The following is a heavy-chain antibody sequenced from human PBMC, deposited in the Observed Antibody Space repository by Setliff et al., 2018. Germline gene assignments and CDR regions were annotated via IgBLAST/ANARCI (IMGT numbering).Heavy chain of an antibody. V-gene: IGHV1-18*01. CDR3: SRLVRYCTRTSCQRLSCDDY. Sequence: GASVKVSCKASGYSFTSFSITWVRQAPGQGLEWLGWVSTYNGDTKSAQKFRGRVTMTTDTSTTTAYMDLRSLRPDDTAIYFCSRLVRYCTRTSCQRLSCDDYWGQGTLVTVSS. J-gene: IGHJ4*02. CDR2: VSTYNGDT. CDR1: GYSFTSFS. D-gene: IGHD2-2*01.